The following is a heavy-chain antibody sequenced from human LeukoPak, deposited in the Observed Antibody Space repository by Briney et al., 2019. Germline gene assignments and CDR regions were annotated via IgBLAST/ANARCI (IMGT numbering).Heavy chain of an antibody. D-gene: IGHD6-13*01. CDR1: GGTFSSYA. CDR3: ARGLGAAAAAPLDY. V-gene: IGHV1-69*04. J-gene: IGHJ4*02. CDR2: IIPILGTA. Sequence: GASVKVSCKASGGTFSSYAISWVRQAPGQGLEWMGRIIPILGTANYAQKFQGRVTITADKSTSTAYMELSSLRSEDTAVYYCARGLGAAAAAPLDYWGQGTLVTVSS.